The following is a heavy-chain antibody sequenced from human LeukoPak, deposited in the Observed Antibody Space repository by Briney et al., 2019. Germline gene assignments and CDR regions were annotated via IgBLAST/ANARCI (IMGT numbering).Heavy chain of an antibody. CDR3: ARDRIVGATLLDY. D-gene: IGHD1-26*01. Sequence: GGSLRLSCAASGFSFSNYWMSWVRQAPGKGLEWVANIKQDGSEKYYVDAVKGRFTIHRDNAKKSLYLQMNTLRAEDTAVYYCARDRIVGATLLDYWGQGTLVTGSS. CDR1: GFSFSNYW. CDR2: IKQDGSEK. V-gene: IGHV3-7*01. J-gene: IGHJ4*02.